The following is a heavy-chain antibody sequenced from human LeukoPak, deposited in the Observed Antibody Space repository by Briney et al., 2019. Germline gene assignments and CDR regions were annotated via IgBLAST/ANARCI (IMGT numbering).Heavy chain of an antibody. D-gene: IGHD4-11*01. J-gene: IGHJ6*02. CDR1: GFTFSSYG. Sequence: GGSLRLSCAASGFTFSSYGMHWVRQAPGKGLEWVAVISYDGSNKYYADSVKGRFTISRDNSKSTLYLQMNSLRAEDTAVYCCATAYSPYYYGMDVWGQGTTVTVSS. V-gene: IGHV3-30*03. CDR2: ISYDGSNK. CDR3: ATAYSPYYYGMDV.